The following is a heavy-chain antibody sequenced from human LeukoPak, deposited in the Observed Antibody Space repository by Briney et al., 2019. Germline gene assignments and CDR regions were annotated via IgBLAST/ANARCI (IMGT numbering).Heavy chain of an antibody. CDR2: ISVYNGYT. J-gene: IGHJ5*02. CDR1: GYTFTSYG. V-gene: IGHV1-18*01. D-gene: IGHD3-10*01. Sequence: GASVKVSCKASGYTFTSYGISWVRQAPGQGLEWMGWISVYNGYTHYAQKVQDRVTMTTDTSTNTAYMELRSLRTDDTDVYYCSRNLSAAGAVDPWGQGTPVTVSS. CDR3: SRNLSAAGAVDP.